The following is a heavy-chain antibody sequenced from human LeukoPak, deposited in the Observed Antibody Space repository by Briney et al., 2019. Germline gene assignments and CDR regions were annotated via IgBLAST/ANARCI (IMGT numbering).Heavy chain of an antibody. CDR2: ISGSGGST. Sequence: PGGSLRLSCAASGFTFSSYAMSWVRQAPGKGLEWVSAISGSGGSTYYADSVKGRFTISRDNAKNTLYLQMNSLRAEDTAVYYCARGVAAAGKGRYNWFDPWGQGTLVTVSS. D-gene: IGHD6-13*01. CDR3: ARGVAAAGKGRYNWFDP. CDR1: GFTFSSYA. V-gene: IGHV3-23*01. J-gene: IGHJ5*02.